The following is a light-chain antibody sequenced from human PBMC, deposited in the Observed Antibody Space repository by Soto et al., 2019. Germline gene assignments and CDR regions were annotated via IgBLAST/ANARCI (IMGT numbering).Light chain of an antibody. CDR2: GAS. CDR1: HRVSSC. J-gene: IGKJ1*01. Sequence: EFVLTQSPATLSVSPGERATLSCRASHRVSSCLAWYQQKPGQAPRLLIYGASNRATGIPDRFSGSGSGTDFTLTISRLEPEDFAVYYCQQYGSSGTFGQGTKEDIK. V-gene: IGKV3-20*01. CDR3: QQYGSSGT.